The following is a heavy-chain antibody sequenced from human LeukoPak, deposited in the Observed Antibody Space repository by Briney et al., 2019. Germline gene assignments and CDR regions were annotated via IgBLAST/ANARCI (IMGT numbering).Heavy chain of an antibody. CDR1: GYTFTGYY. J-gene: IGHJ4*02. Sequence: GASVKVSCKASGYTFTGYYMHRVRQAPGQGLEWMGGINPNSGGTNYAQKFQGRVTMTRDTSISTAYMELSRLRSADKAVYYCASVQWELLRPFDYWGQGTLVTVSS. CDR2: INPNSGGT. D-gene: IGHD1-26*01. V-gene: IGHV1-2*02. CDR3: ASVQWELLRPFDY.